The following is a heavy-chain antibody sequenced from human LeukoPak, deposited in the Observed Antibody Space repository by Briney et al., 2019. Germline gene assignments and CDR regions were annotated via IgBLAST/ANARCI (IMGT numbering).Heavy chain of an antibody. CDR3: AKTDSSGYQMD. CDR1: GFTVSSNA. J-gene: IGHJ4*02. D-gene: IGHD3-22*01. V-gene: IGHV3-53*01. Sequence: GGSLRLSCAASGFTVSSNAMTWVRQAPGKGLEWVSVIYRGGSTYYADSVKGRFTISRDNSKNTLCLQMNSLRVDDTAVYSCAKTDSSGYQMDWGQGTLVTVSS. CDR2: IYRGGST.